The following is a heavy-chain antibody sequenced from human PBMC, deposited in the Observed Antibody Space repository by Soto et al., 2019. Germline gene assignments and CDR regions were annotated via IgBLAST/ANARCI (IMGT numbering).Heavy chain of an antibody. CDR3: AGNWCGRYDS. J-gene: IGHJ4*02. CDR1: GFPFSNFA. D-gene: IGHD1-20*01. CDR2: IDAGNGNT. Sequence: VHLVQSAAEVKNPGASVKVSCKTSGFPFSNFAMHWVRQAPGQRLEWMGWIDAGNGNTYYSERLQGRVTITRDKSATTGNMELKSLRSEITAVYYCAGNWCGRYDSWGQGTLVPVSS. V-gene: IGHV1-3*01.